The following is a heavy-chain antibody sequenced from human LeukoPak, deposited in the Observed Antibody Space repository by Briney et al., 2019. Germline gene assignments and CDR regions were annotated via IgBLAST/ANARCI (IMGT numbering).Heavy chain of an antibody. Sequence: GGSLRLSCEAYGLTFSSYAMTWVRQAPGKGLEWASTISASDGSTYYADSVKGRFTISRDNSENTLYMQMDSLRDEDTAVYYCASRTGPFNYWGQGALVTVSS. V-gene: IGHV3-23*01. CDR3: ASRTGPFNY. J-gene: IGHJ4*02. CDR1: GLTFSSYA. D-gene: IGHD7-27*01. CDR2: ISASDGST.